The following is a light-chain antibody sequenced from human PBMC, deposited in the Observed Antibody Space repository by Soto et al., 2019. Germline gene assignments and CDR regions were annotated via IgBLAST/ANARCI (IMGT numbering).Light chain of an antibody. J-gene: IGKJ4*01. CDR2: DAS. CDR1: QSISSW. Sequence: DVQMTQSPSTLSASVGDRVTITCRASQSISSWLAWYQQKPGKARKLLIYDASSLASGVPSRFSGSGSGTEFTLNISSLQHDDVATYYCQQYNSYSPLTFGGGTKVEIK. CDR3: QQYNSYSPLT. V-gene: IGKV1-5*01.